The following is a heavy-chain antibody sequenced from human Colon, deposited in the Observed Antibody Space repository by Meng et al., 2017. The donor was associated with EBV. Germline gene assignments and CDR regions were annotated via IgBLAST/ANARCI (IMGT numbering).Heavy chain of an antibody. CDR1: GGSINSGDYY. CDR3: ARNYYFDY. V-gene: IGHV4-30-4*01. CDR2: IYYTGST. J-gene: IGHJ4*02. Sequence: QGRLPVSGPGLVKPSQHLSLTCTVSGGSINSGDYYWSWIRQPPGKGLEWIGYIYYTGSTYYNPSLKSRVTISMDTSKNQFSLRLSSVTAADTAVYYCARNYYFDYWGQGTLVTVSS.